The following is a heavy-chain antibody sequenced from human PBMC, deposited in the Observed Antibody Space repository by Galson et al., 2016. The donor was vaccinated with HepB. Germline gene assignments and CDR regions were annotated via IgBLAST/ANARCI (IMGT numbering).Heavy chain of an antibody. J-gene: IGHJ6*03. CDR3: ARHGSGSFNYYYYYYMDV. CDR1: GGSISSSSYY. D-gene: IGHD3-10*01. V-gene: IGHV4-39*01. CDR2: IYYSGST. Sequence: SETLSLTCTVSGGSISSSSYYWGWIRQPPGKGLEWIGSIYYSGSTYYNPSLKSRVTISGDTSKNQFSLKLSSVTAADTAVYYCARHGSGSFNYYYYYYMDVWGKGTTVTVSS.